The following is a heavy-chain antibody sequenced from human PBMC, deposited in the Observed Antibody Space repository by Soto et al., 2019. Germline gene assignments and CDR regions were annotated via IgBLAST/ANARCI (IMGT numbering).Heavy chain of an antibody. V-gene: IGHV1-46*01. Sequence: ASVKVSCKASGYTFTSYYMHWVRQAPGQGLEWMGIINPSGGSTSYAQKFQGRVTMTRDTSTSTVYMELSSLRSEDTAVYYCARDSFGTGSSADAFDIWAHGTMVTV. CDR1: GYTFTSYY. CDR2: INPSGGST. D-gene: IGHD2-8*02. J-gene: IGHJ3*02. CDR3: ARDSFGTGSSADAFDI.